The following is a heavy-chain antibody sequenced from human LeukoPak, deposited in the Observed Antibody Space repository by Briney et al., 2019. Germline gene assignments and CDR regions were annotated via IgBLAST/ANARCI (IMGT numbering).Heavy chain of an antibody. J-gene: IGHJ2*01. CDR3: ARGLDMKDSSGYQNWYFDL. Sequence: ASVKVSCKASGYTFTSYDINWVRQATGQGLEWMGWMNPNSGNAGYAQKFQGRVTMTRNTSISTAYMELSSLRSEDTAVYYCARGLDMKDSSGYQNWYFDLWGRGTLVTVSS. CDR2: MNPNSGNA. D-gene: IGHD3-22*01. CDR1: GYTFTSYD. V-gene: IGHV1-8*01.